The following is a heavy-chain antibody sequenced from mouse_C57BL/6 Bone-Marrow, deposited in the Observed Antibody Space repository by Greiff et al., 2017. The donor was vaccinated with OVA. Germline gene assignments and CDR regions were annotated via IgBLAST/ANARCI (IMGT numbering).Heavy chain of an antibody. Sequence: EVQLVESGEGLVKPGGSLKLSCAASGFTFTGYAMSWVRQTPEKRLEWVAYISSGGGYIYYADTVKGRFTISRDNARNTLYLQMSSLKSEDTAMYYCTKYGNCYAMDYWGQGTSVTVSS. CDR1: GFTFTGYA. J-gene: IGHJ4*01. V-gene: IGHV5-9-1*02. CDR3: TKYGNCYAMDY. D-gene: IGHD2-1*01. CDR2: ISSGGGYI.